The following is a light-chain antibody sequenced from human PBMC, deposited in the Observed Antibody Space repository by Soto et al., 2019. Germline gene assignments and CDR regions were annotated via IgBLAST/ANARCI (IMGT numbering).Light chain of an antibody. CDR2: SNN. CDR1: SSNIGTNT. J-gene: IGLJ2*01. Sequence: QSVLTQPPSASGTPGQRVTISCSGSSSNIGTNTVNWYQQLPGTAPKLLIYSNNYRPSGVPDRFSGSKSGTSASLAISGLQSEDEADYYCAAWDDSLNGLVFGGGTKLTVL. V-gene: IGLV1-44*01. CDR3: AAWDDSLNGLV.